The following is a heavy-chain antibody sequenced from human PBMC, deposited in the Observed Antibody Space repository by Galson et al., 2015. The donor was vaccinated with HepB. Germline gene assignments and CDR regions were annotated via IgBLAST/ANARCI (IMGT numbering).Heavy chain of an antibody. CDR3: ARQRDYALPRIDY. J-gene: IGHJ4*02. V-gene: IGHV5-10-1*01. D-gene: IGHD4-17*01. Sequence: QSGAEVKKPGESLRISCTASGYSFTSYWITWVRQMPGKGLEWMGRIEPSDSYTNYSPSFQGHVTISADKSISTAHLQWSSLKASDTAMYYCARQRDYALPRIDYWGQGILVTVSS. CDR1: GYSFTSYW. CDR2: IEPSDSYT.